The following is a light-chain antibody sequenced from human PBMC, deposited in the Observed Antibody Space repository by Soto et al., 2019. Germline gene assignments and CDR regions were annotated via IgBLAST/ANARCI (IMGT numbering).Light chain of an antibody. CDR1: QGISIY. J-gene: IGKJ4*01. CDR3: QQLNSYPLT. Sequence: DIQLTQSPSSLSASVGDRVTLTCLASQGISIYLACYQQKPGKAPKLLIYAASTLQSGVPSRFSGSGSGTDFTLTISSLQPEDFATYYCQQLNSYPLTFGGGTNVDIK. CDR2: AAS. V-gene: IGKV1-9*01.